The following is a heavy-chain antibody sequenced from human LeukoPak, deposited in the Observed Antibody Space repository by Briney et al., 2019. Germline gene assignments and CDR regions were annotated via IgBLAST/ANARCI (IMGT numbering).Heavy chain of an antibody. D-gene: IGHD3-22*01. J-gene: IGHJ4*02. CDR1: GFTFDDYA. CDR3: AIGSRYYDSSGYRFDY. V-gene: IGHV3-9*01. CDR2: ISWNSGSI. Sequence: GGSLRLSCAASGFTFDDYAMHWVRQAPGKGLEWVSGISWNSGSIGYADSVKGRFAISRDNAKNSLYLQMNSLRAEDTALYYCAIGSRYYDSSGYRFDYWGQGTLVTVSS.